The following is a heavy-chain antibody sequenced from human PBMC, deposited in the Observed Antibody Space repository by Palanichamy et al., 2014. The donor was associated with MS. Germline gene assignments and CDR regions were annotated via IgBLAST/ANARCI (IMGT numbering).Heavy chain of an antibody. V-gene: IGHV4-30-4*01. J-gene: IGHJ4*02. Sequence: QVQLQDRGPGLVKPSQTLSLICSVSNGSIDSGPYYWSWVRQAPGKGLEWIGYISYSGSTSYSPALKSRLTISLDTSKNQFSLKLTSVSDADTAVYYCARGRNVFSGHDADFWGQGTLVTVSS. CDR3: ARGRNVFSGHDADF. CDR2: ISYSGST. D-gene: IGHD5-12*01. CDR1: NGSIDSGPYY.